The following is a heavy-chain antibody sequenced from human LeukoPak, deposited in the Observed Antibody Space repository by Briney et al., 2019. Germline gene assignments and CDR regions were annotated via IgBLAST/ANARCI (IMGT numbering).Heavy chain of an antibody. V-gene: IGHV3-21*01. J-gene: IGHJ3*02. CDR1: GFTFSDYT. Sequence: TGGSLRLSCAASGFTFSDYTMNWVRQAPGKGLEWVSSISSGGTYKYYADSVKGRFTISRDNAQNSLYLQMNSLRAEDSSVYYCARPTTVTTISADAFDIWGQGTMVTVSS. CDR2: ISSGGTYK. D-gene: IGHD4-17*01. CDR3: ARPTTVTTISADAFDI.